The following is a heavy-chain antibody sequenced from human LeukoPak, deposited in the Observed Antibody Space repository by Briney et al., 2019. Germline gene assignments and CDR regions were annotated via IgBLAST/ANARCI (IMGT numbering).Heavy chain of an antibody. D-gene: IGHD3-22*01. CDR2: INSGSSDK. CDR3: ARVRGSYDSSGYPDY. J-gene: IGHJ4*02. V-gene: IGHV3-21*05. Sequence: GGSLRLSCAASGFTFSLYAMNWVRQAPGKGLEWVSYINSGSSDKHYTESVRGRFTISRDNAKNSLYLQMNSLRAEDTAVYYCARVRGSYDSSGYPDYWGQGTLVTVSS. CDR1: GFTFSLYA.